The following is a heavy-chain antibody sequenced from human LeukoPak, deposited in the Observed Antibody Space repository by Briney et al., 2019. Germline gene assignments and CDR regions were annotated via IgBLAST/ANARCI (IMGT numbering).Heavy chain of an antibody. Sequence: PSETLSLTCTVSGGSIGSYYWSWIRQPAGKGLEWIGRIYTSGSTNYNPSLKSRVTMSVDTSKNQFSLKLSSVTAADTAVYYCARVDDSSGYYLRDWYFDLWGRGTLVTVSS. CDR1: GGSIGSYY. V-gene: IGHV4-4*07. D-gene: IGHD3-22*01. CDR2: IYTSGST. CDR3: ARVDDSSGYYLRDWYFDL. J-gene: IGHJ2*01.